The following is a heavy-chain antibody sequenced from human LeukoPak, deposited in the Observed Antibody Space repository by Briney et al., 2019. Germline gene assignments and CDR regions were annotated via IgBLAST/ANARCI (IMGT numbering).Heavy chain of an antibody. D-gene: IGHD3-10*01. CDR2: ISDSGGRT. CDR3: AKRGVVIRIILVGFHKEAYYFDS. CDR1: GLTLSNYG. J-gene: IGHJ4*02. V-gene: IGHV3-23*01. Sequence: GGSLRLSCAVSGLTLSNYGMSWVRQAPGKGVEGGAGISDSGGRTNYAESVKGRFTISRDNPKNTLHLQMNSLGAEDTAVYFCAKRGVVIRIILVGFHKEAYYFDSWGQGALVTVSS.